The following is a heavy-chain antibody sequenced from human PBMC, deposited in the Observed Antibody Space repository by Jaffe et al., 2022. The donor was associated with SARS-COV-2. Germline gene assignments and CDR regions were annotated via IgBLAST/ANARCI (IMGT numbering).Heavy chain of an antibody. V-gene: IGHV3-30-3*01. Sequence: QVQLVESGGGVVQPGRSLRLSCAASGFTFSSYAMHWVRQAPGKGLEWVAVISYDGSNKYYADSVKGRFTISRDNSKNTLYLQMNSLRAEDTAVYYCARDIGMIVVVITPGDYWGQGTLVTVSS. D-gene: IGHD3-22*01. J-gene: IGHJ4*02. CDR1: GFTFSSYA. CDR3: ARDIGMIVVVITPGDY. CDR2: ISYDGSNK.